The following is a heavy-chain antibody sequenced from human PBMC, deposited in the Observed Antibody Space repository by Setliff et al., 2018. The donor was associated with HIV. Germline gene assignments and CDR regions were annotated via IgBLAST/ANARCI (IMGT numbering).Heavy chain of an antibody. CDR1: GGSISSYY. V-gene: IGHV4-4*09. D-gene: IGHD6-6*01. J-gene: IGHJ1*01. Sequence: SETLSLTCTVSGGSISSYYWSWIRQPPGKGLEWIGYIYTSGSTNYNPSLKSRVTMSVDTSKNKFSLKLSSVTAADTAVYYCARDPAPSSSASYFQHWGQGTPVTVSS. CDR2: IYTSGST. CDR3: ARDPAPSSSASYFQH.